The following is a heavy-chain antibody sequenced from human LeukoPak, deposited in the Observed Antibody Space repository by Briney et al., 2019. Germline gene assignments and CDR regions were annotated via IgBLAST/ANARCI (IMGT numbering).Heavy chain of an antibody. CDR1: GVSISNYY. Sequence: SETLSLTCTVPGVSISNYYWSWIRQPAGKGLEWIGRIYSSGSTNYNPSLKSRVTMSVDTSQNQFSLKLTSVTSADTAVYYCARGVSSGYFSVYYFDYWGQGTLVTVSS. D-gene: IGHD3-22*01. CDR2: IYSSGST. J-gene: IGHJ4*02. V-gene: IGHV4-4*07. CDR3: ARGVSSGYFSVYYFDY.